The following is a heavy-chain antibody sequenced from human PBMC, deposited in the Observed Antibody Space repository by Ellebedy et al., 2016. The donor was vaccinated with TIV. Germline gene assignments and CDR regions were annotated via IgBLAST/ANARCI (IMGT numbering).Heavy chain of an antibody. CDR3: AKEPYELGRGLDY. V-gene: IGHV3-23*01. CDR2: FSRSGAT. D-gene: IGHD7-27*01. Sequence: GGSLRLXXAASGFTFSTYAMAWVRQAPGKGLEWVSTFSRSGATVYADSEKGRFTISRDTSKNTLFLQMNSLRVEDTAVYYCAKEPYELGRGLDYWGQGTLVTVSS. J-gene: IGHJ4*02. CDR1: GFTFSTYA.